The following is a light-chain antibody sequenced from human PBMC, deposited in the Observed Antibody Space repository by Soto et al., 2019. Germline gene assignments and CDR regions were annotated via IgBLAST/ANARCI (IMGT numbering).Light chain of an antibody. J-gene: IGKJ2*01. Sequence: EIVLTQSPGTLSLSPGERATLSCRASQSDSNTYLAWYQHKPGQAPRLLIYGASDRATGIPDRFSGSGSVTDSTLTISSLEPEDFALYYCQQYGTSPVTFGQGTKLEIK. CDR1: QSDSNTY. CDR3: QQYGTSPVT. V-gene: IGKV3-20*01. CDR2: GAS.